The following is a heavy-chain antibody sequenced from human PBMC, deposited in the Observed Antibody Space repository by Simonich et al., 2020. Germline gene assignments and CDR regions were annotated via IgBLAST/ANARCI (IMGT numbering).Heavy chain of an antibody. CDR1: GYSISSGYY. Sequence: QVQLQESGPGLVKPSETLSLTCAVSGYSISSGYYWGWIRQPPGKGLGWIGSIYHSGSTNYNPSLKSRVTISVDTSKNQFSLKLSSVTAADTAVYYCARDRDGDYDYWGQGTLVTVSS. CDR2: IYHSGST. V-gene: IGHV4-38-2*02. J-gene: IGHJ4*02. CDR3: ARDRDGDYDY. D-gene: IGHD4-17*01.